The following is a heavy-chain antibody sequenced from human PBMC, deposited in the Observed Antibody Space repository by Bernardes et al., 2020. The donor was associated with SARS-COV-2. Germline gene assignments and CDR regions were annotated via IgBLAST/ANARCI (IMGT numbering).Heavy chain of an antibody. Sequence: GSLRLSCAGPGFDFSDYWMTWVRQAPGKGLEWVANIKRDGSETYYVDSVKGRFTISRDNAKNLVFLQMNSLRDEDTAVFYCARSAGMDVWGQGTMVTVSS. CDR2: IKRDGSET. CDR3: ARSAGMDV. V-gene: IGHV3-7*03. CDR1: GFDFSDYW. J-gene: IGHJ6*02.